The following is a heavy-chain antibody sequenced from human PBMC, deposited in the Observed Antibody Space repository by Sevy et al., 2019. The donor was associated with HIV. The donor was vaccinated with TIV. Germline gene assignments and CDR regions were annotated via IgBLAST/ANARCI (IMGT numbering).Heavy chain of an antibody. D-gene: IGHD6-19*01. CDR2: IIPVLGTV. CDR1: GGTFSSYG. V-gene: IGHV1-69*13. J-gene: IGHJ4*02. CDR3: ARGGGNGWYYFDY. Sequence: ASVKVSCKASGGTFSSYGISWVRQAPGQWLEWMGGIIPVLGTVNYAQKFQGRVTITADESTKTAYMELSSLRSEDTAGYYCARGGGNGWYYFDYWGQETLVTVSS.